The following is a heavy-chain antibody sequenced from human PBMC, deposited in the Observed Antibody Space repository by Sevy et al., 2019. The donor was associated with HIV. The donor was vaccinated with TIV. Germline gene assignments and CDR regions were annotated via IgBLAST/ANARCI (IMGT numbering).Heavy chain of an antibody. V-gene: IGHV3-23*01. CDR3: AKRRVQSGLSGGGANYGWDV. CDR1: GFSFSNYA. Sequence: GRSLRLSCAASGFSFSNYAMSWVRQAPGKGLEWVSTLIGGGSRTYYSDSVPGRFTISSDNSWNTLYLQMNSLRAADTAVYYCAKRRVQSGLSGGGANYGWDVCGQGTTVTVSS. CDR2: LIGGGSRT. J-gene: IGHJ6*02. D-gene: IGHD2-8*02.